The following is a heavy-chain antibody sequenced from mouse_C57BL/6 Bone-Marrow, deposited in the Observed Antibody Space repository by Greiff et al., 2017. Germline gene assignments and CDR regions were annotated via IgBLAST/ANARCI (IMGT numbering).Heavy chain of an antibody. CDR3: AIYSGSSPAWFAY. J-gene: IGHJ3*01. CDR1: GYTFTNYW. D-gene: IGHD1-1*01. CDR2: IYPGGGYT. Sequence: QVQLQQSGAELVRPGTSVKMSCKASGYTFTNYWIGWAKQRPGHGLEWIGDIYPGGGYTNYNEKFKGKATLTADKSSSTAYMQFSSLTSADSAIYYCAIYSGSSPAWFAYWGQGTLVTVSA. V-gene: IGHV1-63*01.